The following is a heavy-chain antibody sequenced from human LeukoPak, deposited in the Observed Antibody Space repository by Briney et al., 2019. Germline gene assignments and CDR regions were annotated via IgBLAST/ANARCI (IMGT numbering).Heavy chain of an antibody. CDR3: AKERSIAAGDDP. D-gene: IGHD6-13*01. CDR2: IRYDGSNK. Sequence: GGSLRLSCAASGFTFSSYSMHWVRQAPGKGLEWVAFIRYDGSNKYYADSVKGRFTISRDNSKNTLYLQMNSLRAEDTAVYYCAKERSIAAGDDPWGQGTLVTVSS. J-gene: IGHJ5*02. CDR1: GFTFSSYS. V-gene: IGHV3-30*02.